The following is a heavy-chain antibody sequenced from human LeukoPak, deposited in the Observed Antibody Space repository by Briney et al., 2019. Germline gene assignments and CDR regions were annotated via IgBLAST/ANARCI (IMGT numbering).Heavy chain of an antibody. J-gene: IGHJ2*01. CDR3: ARVRGSGLNYWYFDL. Sequence: GGSVRLSCAASGFIFSCYVMSWVRRAPGGGLEWVSYISTRSTIYYAESVKGRFTISRDNAKTSLYLQMNSLRDEDTAVYYCARVRGSGLNYWYFDLWGRGTLVTVSS. CDR1: GFIFSCYV. D-gene: IGHD3-10*01. V-gene: IGHV3-48*02. CDR2: ISTRSTI.